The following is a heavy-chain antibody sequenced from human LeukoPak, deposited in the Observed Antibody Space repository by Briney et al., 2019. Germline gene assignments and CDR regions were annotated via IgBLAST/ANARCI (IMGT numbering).Heavy chain of an antibody. J-gene: IGHJ2*01. D-gene: IGHD4-23*01. CDR1: GDSISSGDYY. V-gene: IGHV4-61*02. CDR2: ISSSGST. Sequence: PSQTLSLTCTVSGDSISSGDYYWSWIRQPAGKGLEWIGRISSSGSTNYNPSLKSRVTISVDTSKNQFSLKLSSVTAADTAVYYCARGPTRYGGNFFSKYWYFDLWGRGTLVTVSS. CDR3: ARGPTRYGGNFFSKYWYFDL.